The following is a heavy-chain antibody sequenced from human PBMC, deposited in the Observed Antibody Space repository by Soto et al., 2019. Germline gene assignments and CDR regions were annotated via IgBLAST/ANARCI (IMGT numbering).Heavy chain of an antibody. D-gene: IGHD6-13*01. CDR2: ISCSGGRT. CDR3: AKGIAAAGNYGMHX. V-gene: IGHV3-23*01. Sequence: WGSLRLSCAASGFTFSSYAMSWVRQAPGKGLEWVSAISCSGGRTYYAYSVKVRFTISTDKSKNTLYLQMNSLRAEDTAVYYWAKGIAAAGNYGMHXWGKGTTVTASX. CDR1: GFTFSSYA. J-gene: IGHJ6*04.